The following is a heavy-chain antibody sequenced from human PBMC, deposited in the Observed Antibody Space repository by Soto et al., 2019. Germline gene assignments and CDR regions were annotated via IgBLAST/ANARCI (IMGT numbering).Heavy chain of an antibody. Sequence: QVQLVQSGAEVKKPGSSVKVSCKASGGTFSSYAISWVRQAPGQGLEWMGGIIPIFGTANYAQKFQGRVTITADESTSTAYMELSSLRSEDTAVYYCESPFHPQYCSGGSCYSSDYWGQGTLVTVSS. CDR3: ESPFHPQYCSGGSCYSSDY. J-gene: IGHJ4*02. D-gene: IGHD2-15*01. V-gene: IGHV1-69*01. CDR2: IIPIFGTA. CDR1: GGTFSSYA.